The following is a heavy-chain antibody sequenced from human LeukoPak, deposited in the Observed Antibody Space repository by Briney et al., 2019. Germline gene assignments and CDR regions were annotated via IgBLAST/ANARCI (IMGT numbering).Heavy chain of an antibody. CDR2: INPNSGGT. V-gene: IGHV1-2*02. CDR3: ARDCSSTGKHAFDI. Sequence: ASVKVSCKASGYTFTGYYMHWVRQAPGQGLEWMGLINPNSGGTNYAQKFQGRVTMTRDTSISTAYMELSRLRSDDTAVYYCARDCSSTGKHAFDIWGQGTMVTVSS. D-gene: IGHD2-2*01. CDR1: GYTFTGYY. J-gene: IGHJ3*02.